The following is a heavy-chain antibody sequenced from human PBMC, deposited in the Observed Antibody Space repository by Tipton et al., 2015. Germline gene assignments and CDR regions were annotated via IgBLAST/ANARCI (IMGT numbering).Heavy chain of an antibody. J-gene: IGHJ4*02. D-gene: IGHD4-23*01. CDR3: ARARGRHGGLFDS. CDR1: GGSVSSGSYY. Sequence: TLSLTCTVSGGSVSSGSYYWSWIRQPPGKGLEWIGYISYSGTTNYNPSLKSRVTISVDTSKTQFSLKMSSVTASDTAVYYCARARGRHGGLFDSWGQGTLVTVSS. CDR2: ISYSGTT. V-gene: IGHV4-61*01.